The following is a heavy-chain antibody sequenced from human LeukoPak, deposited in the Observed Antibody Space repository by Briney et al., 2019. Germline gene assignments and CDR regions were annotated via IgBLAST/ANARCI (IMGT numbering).Heavy chain of an antibody. D-gene: IGHD3-3*01. Sequence: ASVKVSCKASGYTFTSYGISWVRQAPGQGLEWMGWISAYNGNTNYAQKLQGRVTMTTDTSTSTAYMELGSLRSDDTAVYYCARVAVGTIFGVVIIREFDYWGQGTLVTVSS. J-gene: IGHJ4*02. V-gene: IGHV1-18*01. CDR2: ISAYNGNT. CDR1: GYTFTSYG. CDR3: ARVAVGTIFGVVIIREFDY.